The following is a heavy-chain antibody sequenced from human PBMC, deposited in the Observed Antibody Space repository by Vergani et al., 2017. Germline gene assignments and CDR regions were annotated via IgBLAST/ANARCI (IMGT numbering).Heavy chain of an antibody. V-gene: IGHV3-15*07. CDR2: IKSTFDRGTT. Sequence: EVQLVESGGGIVKPGGSLRLSCVASGFSFRNAWMNWVRRTPGKGLEWVGRIKSTFDRGTTDYAAAVKGRVTISSDHSKNTLFLQMNGLKTEDIAVYYYPTVPRYWGDRSCYWLSSHDYYRMD. CDR3: PTVPRYWGDRSCYWLSSHDYYRMD. D-gene: IGHD7-27*01. J-gene: IGHJ6*01. CDR1: GFSFRNAW.